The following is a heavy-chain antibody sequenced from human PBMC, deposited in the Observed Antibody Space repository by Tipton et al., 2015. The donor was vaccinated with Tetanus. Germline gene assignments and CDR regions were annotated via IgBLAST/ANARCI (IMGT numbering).Heavy chain of an antibody. J-gene: IGHJ6*02. CDR1: GYTFTSYY. CDR2: INPSGGST. V-gene: IGHV1-46*01. Sequence: QVQLVQSGAEVKKPGASVKVSCKASGYTFTSYYMHWVRQAPGQGLEWMGIINPSGGSTSYAQKFQGRVTMTRDTSTGTVYMELSSRRSEDTAVYYCARDRQYCSGGSCYGDDYYYYGMDVWGQGTTVTVSS. CDR3: ARDRQYCSGGSCYGDDYYYYGMDV. D-gene: IGHD2-15*01.